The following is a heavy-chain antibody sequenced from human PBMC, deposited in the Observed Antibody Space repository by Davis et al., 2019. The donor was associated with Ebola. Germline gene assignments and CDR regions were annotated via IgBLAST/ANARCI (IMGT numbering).Heavy chain of an antibody. Sequence: ESLKISCAGSGFTFSNYGMNWVRQVPGKGLEWISSISRRGNYIYQADSVKGRFIISRDNAENSVFLQMSSLNAEDTGIYFCAKDYSGSDYGGFAAFDLWGRGTMVTVSS. V-gene: IGHV3-21*01. D-gene: IGHD1-26*01. J-gene: IGHJ3*01. CDR3: AKDYSGSDYGGFAAFDL. CDR1: GFTFSNYG. CDR2: ISRRGNYI.